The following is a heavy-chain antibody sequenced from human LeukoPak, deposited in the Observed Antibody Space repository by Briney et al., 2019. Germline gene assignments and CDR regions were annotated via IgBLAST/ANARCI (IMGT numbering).Heavy chain of an antibody. V-gene: IGHV3-30*04. J-gene: IGHJ6*03. CDR2: ISYDGSNK. CDR1: GFTFSSYA. D-gene: IGHD4-17*01. Sequence: GGSLRLSCAASGFTFSSYAIHWVRQAPGKGLEWVAVISYDGSNKYYADSVKGRFTISRDNSKNTLYLQMNSLRAEDTAVYYCARETTVTTLDYYYYMDVWGKGTTVTVSS. CDR3: ARETTVTTLDYYYYMDV.